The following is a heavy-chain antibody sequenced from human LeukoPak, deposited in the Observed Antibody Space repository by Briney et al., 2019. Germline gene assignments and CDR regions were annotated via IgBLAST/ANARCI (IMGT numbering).Heavy chain of an antibody. CDR1: GRTFSSYA. V-gene: IGHV1-69*13. CDR3: ARAPPSSWYPNWFDP. Sequence: ASVKVSCKASGRTFSSYAISWVRQPPGQGLEWMGGIIPIFGTANYAQKFQGRVTITADESTSTAYMELSSLRSEDTAVYYCARAPPSSWYPNWFDPWGQGTLVTVSS. D-gene: IGHD6-13*01. J-gene: IGHJ5*02. CDR2: IIPIFGTA.